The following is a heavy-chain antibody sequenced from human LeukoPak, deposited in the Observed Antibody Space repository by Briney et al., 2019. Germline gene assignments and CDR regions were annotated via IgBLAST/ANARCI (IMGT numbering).Heavy chain of an antibody. J-gene: IGHJ5*01. V-gene: IGHV3-74*01. CDR3: AKAAAYFYGSVTYDWFES. Sequence: GGSLRLSCEASGFTFSSYWMHWVRQIPGKGLMWVSRIESNGLTLYADSVRDRFTISRDNGKSTIYLQMNSLRVDDTAIYYCAKAAAYFYGSVTYDWFESWGQGTLVTVSS. D-gene: IGHD3-10*01. CDR2: IESNGLT. CDR1: GFTFSSYW.